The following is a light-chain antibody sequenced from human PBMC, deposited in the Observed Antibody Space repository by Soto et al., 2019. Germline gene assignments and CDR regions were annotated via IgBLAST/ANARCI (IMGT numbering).Light chain of an antibody. Sequence: QSALTQPASVSGSPGQSITISCTGTSSDVGSHNLVSWYQQHPGKAPKLMIYEGSKRPSGVSNRFSGSKSGNTASLTISGLQAEDEADYYCCSYAGSHVVFGGGTKVTVL. CDR3: CSYAGSHVV. CDR2: EGS. J-gene: IGLJ2*01. CDR1: SSDVGSHNL. V-gene: IGLV2-23*01.